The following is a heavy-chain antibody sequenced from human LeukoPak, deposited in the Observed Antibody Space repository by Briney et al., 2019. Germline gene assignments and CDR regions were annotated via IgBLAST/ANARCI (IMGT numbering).Heavy chain of an antibody. V-gene: IGHV3-7*03. J-gene: IGHJ6*02. Sequence: GGSLRLSCAASGFTFSSYWMNWARQAPGKGLEWVASINNNGNVNYYVDSVKGRFTISRNNAKNSLYLQMSNLRAEDKAVYFCARGGGLDVWGQGATVTVSS. D-gene: IGHD3-16*01. CDR3: ARGGGLDV. CDR1: GFTFSSYW. CDR2: INNNGNVN.